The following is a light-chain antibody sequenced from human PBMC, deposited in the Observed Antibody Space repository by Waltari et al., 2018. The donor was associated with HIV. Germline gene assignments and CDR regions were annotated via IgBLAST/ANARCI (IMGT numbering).Light chain of an antibody. CDR3: CSYAGSNTFV. J-gene: IGLJ1*01. CDR1: NSAAGSYNL. CDR2: EGS. Sequence: QSALTQPASVSGSPGKSNTISCTGTNSAAGSYNLVFSYQQHPGKAHKLMIYEGSTRPSGVSNRFSGSKSGNTAALTISGLQAEDEADYYCCSYAGSNTFVFGTGTKVTVL. V-gene: IGLV2-23*03.